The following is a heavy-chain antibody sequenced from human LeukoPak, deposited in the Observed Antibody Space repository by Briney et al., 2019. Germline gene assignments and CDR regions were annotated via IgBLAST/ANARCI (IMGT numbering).Heavy chain of an antibody. V-gene: IGHV3-7*01. CDR2: MREDGREI. J-gene: IGHJ4*02. Sequence: QPGGSLRLSCAASGFPFNVQTMSWVRQAPGKGLDWEASMREDGREIYYVDSAKGRFTISRDNPKNSLYLQMNFLRAEDTAVYYCARGGATRGRFENWGQGTLVTVSS. D-gene: IGHD1-26*01. CDR1: GFPFNVQT. CDR3: ARGGATRGRFEN.